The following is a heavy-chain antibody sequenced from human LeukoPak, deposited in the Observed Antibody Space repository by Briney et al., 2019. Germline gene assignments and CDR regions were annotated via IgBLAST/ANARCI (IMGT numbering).Heavy chain of an antibody. D-gene: IGHD6-13*01. CDR1: GFTFSSYA. CDR2: ISAGSGTM. J-gene: IGHJ3*02. Sequence: GGSLRLSCAASGFTFSSYAMSWVRQAPGQGLEWVSVISAGSGTMFYADYVKGRFTISRDNSKSTLYMQMNSLRSEDTAVYYCAKDLRIAAAGRKHAFDIWGQGTMVTVSS. CDR3: AKDLRIAAAGRKHAFDI. V-gene: IGHV3-23*01.